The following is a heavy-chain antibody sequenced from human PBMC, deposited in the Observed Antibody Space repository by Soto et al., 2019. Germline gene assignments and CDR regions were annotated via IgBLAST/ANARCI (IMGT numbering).Heavy chain of an antibody. CDR1: GGTFSSYA. Sequence: ASVKVSCKASGGTFSSYAISWVRQAPGQGLEWMGGIIPIFGTANYAQKFQGRVTITADESTSTAYMELSSLRSEDTAVYYCARDRKHSSSWYFGYYYGMDVWGQGTTVTVSS. CDR3: ARDRKHSSSWYFGYYYGMDV. V-gene: IGHV1-69*13. J-gene: IGHJ6*02. D-gene: IGHD6-13*01. CDR2: IIPIFGTA.